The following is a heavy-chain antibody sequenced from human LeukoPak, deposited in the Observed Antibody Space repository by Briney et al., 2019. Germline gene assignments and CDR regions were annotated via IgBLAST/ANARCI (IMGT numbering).Heavy chain of an antibody. Sequence: ASVKVSCKASGYTFTGYYMHWVRQAPGQGLEWMGRINPNSGGTNYAQKFQGRVTMIRDTSISTAYMELSRLRSDDTAVYYCARDGAPYYYDSSGYYYSDYWGQGTLVTVSS. D-gene: IGHD3-22*01. CDR1: GYTFTGYY. J-gene: IGHJ4*02. CDR2: INPNSGGT. V-gene: IGHV1-2*06. CDR3: ARDGAPYYYDSSGYYYSDY.